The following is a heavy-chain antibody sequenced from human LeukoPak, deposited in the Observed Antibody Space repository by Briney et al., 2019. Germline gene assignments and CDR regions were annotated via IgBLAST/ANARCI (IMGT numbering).Heavy chain of an antibody. Sequence: GGSLSLSCAASGFNLRSYAMSWVRQAPGKGLEWVSGFSGSGAGTYYADSVKGRFTISRDNSRNTLYLQMNSLRAEDTAVYYCAKGDGDFDYWGQGTLVTVSS. CDR1: GFNLRSYA. J-gene: IGHJ4*02. CDR3: AKGDGDFDY. V-gene: IGHV3-23*01. D-gene: IGHD5-24*01. CDR2: FSGSGAGT.